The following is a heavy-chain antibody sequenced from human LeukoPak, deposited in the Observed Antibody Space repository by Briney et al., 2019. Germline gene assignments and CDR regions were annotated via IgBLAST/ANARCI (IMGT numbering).Heavy chain of an antibody. CDR3: ARVAYCGGDCLNYFDY. CDR2: LSGSSGTI. D-gene: IGHD2-21*02. V-gene: IGHV3-48*04. CDR1: GFTFSTYS. J-gene: IGHJ4*02. Sequence: GGSLRLSCAASGFTFSTYSMNWVRQAPGRGLECVSYLSGSSGTIYYADSVKGRFTISRDNAKNSLYLQMSSLRAEDAALYYCARVAYCGGDCLNYFDYWGQGTLVTVSS.